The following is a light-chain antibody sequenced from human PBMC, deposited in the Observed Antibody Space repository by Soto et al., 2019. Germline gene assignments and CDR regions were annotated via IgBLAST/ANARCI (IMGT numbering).Light chain of an antibody. CDR3: AAWDDSLNGWV. J-gene: IGLJ3*02. V-gene: IGLV1-44*01. CDR1: SSNIGSNT. CDR2: SNN. Sequence: QPVLTQPPSASGTPGQRVTLSCSGSSSNIGSNTVHWYQQLPGTAPKLLIYSNNQRPSGVPDRFSGSKSGTSASLAISGLQSEDEADYYCAAWDDSLNGWVFGGGTQLTVL.